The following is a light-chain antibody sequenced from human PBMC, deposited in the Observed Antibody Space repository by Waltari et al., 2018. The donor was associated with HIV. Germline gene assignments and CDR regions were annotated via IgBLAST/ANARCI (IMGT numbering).Light chain of an antibody. J-gene: IGKJ5*01. CDR2: RAS. CDR3: QQYHSFPLT. Sequence: DIQMTQSPSSLSASVGDRVTINCRASEDISKYVAWFQQKPGKAPKFLIYRASILENGVPSRFRGSGSETEFALTISSLQPEDFGTYYCQQYHSFPLTFGQGTRL. CDR1: EDISKY. V-gene: IGKV1-16*01.